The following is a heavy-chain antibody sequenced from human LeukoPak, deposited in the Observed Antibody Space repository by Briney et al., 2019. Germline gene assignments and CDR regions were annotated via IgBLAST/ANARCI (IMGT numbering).Heavy chain of an antibody. CDR2: IGPTGSDR. V-gene: IGHV3-21*06. D-gene: IGHD1-14*01. CDR3: ATETNGRHYDY. J-gene: IGHJ4*02. Sequence: GGSLRLSCTASGLTFSTSGFNWVRQAPGKGLEWVASIGPTGSDRYHPDSIKGRFTISRDNDNNFLYLQMNSLRAEDTAVYYCATETNGRHYDYWGQGTLLTVSS. CDR1: GLTFSTSG.